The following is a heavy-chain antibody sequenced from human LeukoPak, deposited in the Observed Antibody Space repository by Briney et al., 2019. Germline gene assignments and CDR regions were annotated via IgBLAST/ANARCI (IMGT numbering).Heavy chain of an antibody. CDR2: IKHDGTET. CDR3: ATDRDGYRKNWYRFHY. Sequence: GGSLRLSCAASGFTFSAYAFSWVRQAPGKGLEWVANIKHDGTETNYVDSVKGRFTISRDNAKKSLYLQMNSLRAEDSAVYYCATDRDGYRKNWYRFHYWGQGTRVAVSS. J-gene: IGHJ4*02. D-gene: IGHD5-24*01. V-gene: IGHV3-7*04. CDR1: GFTFSAYA.